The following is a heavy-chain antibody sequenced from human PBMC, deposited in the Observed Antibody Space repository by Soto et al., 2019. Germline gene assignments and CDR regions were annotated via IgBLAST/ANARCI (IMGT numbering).Heavy chain of an antibody. CDR3: ARDAYYDMGV. J-gene: IGHJ6*02. CDR1: GFTFSTYW. CDR2: INSDGSTT. V-gene: IGHV3-74*01. Sequence: EVQLVESGGGLVQPGGSLRLSCVGSGFTFSTYWMHWVRQAPGKGLVWVSRINSDGSTTNYADSVKGRFTISIDNAKNTLYLQMNSLRAEDTAVYYCARDAYYDMGVWGRGTTVTVSS.